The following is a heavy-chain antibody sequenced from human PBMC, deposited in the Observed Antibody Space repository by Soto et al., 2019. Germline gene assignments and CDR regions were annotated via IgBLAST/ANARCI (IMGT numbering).Heavy chain of an antibody. CDR3: GLVATAVDYYYGMDV. Sequence: SVKVSGKASGGTFSIYAISCVRQSPLQGLEWMGGIIPIFGTANYAQKFQGRVTITADESTSTAYMELSSLRSEDTAVYYCGLVATAVDYYYGMDVWGQGTTVTVSS. CDR2: IIPIFGTA. D-gene: IGHD5-12*01. J-gene: IGHJ6*02. V-gene: IGHV1-69*13. CDR1: GGTFSIYA.